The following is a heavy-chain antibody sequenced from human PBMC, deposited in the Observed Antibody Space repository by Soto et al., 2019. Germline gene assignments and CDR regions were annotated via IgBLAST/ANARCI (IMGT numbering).Heavy chain of an antibody. D-gene: IGHD6-13*01. Sequence: GASVKVSCKVSGYTLTELSMHWVRQAPGKGLEWMGGFDPEDGETIYAQKFQGKVTISADRSINTAYLQWNSLEASDTAFYFCARSPRSSPYFDYWGQGALVTVSS. CDR1: GYTLTELS. CDR3: ARSPRSSPYFDY. J-gene: IGHJ4*02. CDR2: FDPEDGET. V-gene: IGHV1-24*01.